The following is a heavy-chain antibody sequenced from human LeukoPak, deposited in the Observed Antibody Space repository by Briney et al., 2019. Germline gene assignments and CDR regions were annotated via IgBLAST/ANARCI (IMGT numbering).Heavy chain of an antibody. J-gene: IGHJ4*02. Sequence: SQTLSLTCIVSGGSISSGSYYWSWIRQPAGKGLEWIGRIYTSGSTNYNPSLKSRVTISVDTSKNQFSLKLSSVTAADTAVYYCARGRSLGSTYYFDYWGQGTLVTVSS. V-gene: IGHV4-61*02. CDR1: GGSISSGSYY. CDR2: IYTSGST. CDR3: ARGRSLGSTYYFDY. D-gene: IGHD2-2*01.